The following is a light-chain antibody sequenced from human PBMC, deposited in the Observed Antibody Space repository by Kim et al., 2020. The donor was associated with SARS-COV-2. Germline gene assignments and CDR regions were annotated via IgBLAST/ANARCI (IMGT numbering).Light chain of an antibody. Sequence: ASVGDRVTITCRASEGISSALAWYQQRLGKGPKLLIYDASNLESWVPSRFSGSGSGTDFTLTISSLQPEDFATYYCQHFHNFPITFGQGTRLEIK. CDR1: EGISSA. V-gene: IGKV1D-13*01. CDR2: DAS. CDR3: QHFHNFPIT. J-gene: IGKJ5*01.